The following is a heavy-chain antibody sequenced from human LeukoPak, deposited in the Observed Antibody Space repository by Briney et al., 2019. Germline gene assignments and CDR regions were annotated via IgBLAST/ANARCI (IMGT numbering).Heavy chain of an antibody. D-gene: IGHD3-10*01. Sequence: ASVKVSCKASGYTFTSYGISWVRQAPGQGLEWMGWISAYNGNTNYAQKLQGRVTITTDTSTSTAYMEPRSLRSDDTAVYYCARDPSFVLLWFGELSSPDAFDIWGQGTMVTVSS. J-gene: IGHJ3*02. CDR2: ISAYNGNT. CDR1: GYTFTSYG. V-gene: IGHV1-18*04. CDR3: ARDPSFVLLWFGELSSPDAFDI.